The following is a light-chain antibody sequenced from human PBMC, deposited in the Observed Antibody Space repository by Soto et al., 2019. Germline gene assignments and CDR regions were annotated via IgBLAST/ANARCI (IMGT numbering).Light chain of an antibody. CDR2: AAS. CDR3: QHYNNYSQT. Sequence: DIQMTQSPASLSVSVGDRVTITCRASQSVSSYLTWYQQKPGKAPKLLIYAASTLQSGVPSRFSGSGSGTEFTLTISSLQPDDFATYYCQHYNNYSQTFGQGTKVDI. J-gene: IGKJ1*01. V-gene: IGKV1-5*01. CDR1: QSVSSY.